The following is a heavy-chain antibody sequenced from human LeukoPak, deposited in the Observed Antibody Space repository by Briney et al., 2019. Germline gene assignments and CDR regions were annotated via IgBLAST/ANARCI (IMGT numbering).Heavy chain of an antibody. CDR1: GFTFGDYA. D-gene: IGHD6-13*01. J-gene: IGHJ4*02. V-gene: IGHV3-49*03. Sequence: GGSLRLSCTASGFTFGDYAMSWFRQAPGKGLEWVGFIRSKAYGGTTEYAASVKGRFTISRDDSKSIAYLQMNSLKTEDTAVYYCTRDPSIAAAGTADYWGQGTLVTVSS. CDR2: IRSKAYGGTT. CDR3: TRDPSIAAAGTADY.